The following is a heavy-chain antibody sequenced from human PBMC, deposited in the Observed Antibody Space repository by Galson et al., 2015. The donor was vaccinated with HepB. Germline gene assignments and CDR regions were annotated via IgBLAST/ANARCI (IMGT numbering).Heavy chain of an antibody. CDR2: IYSGGST. CDR1: GFTVSSNY. J-gene: IGHJ3*02. Sequence: SLRLSCAASGFTVSSNYMSWVRQAPGKGLEWVSVIYSGGSTYYADSVKGRFTISRHNSKNTLYLQMNSLRAEDTAVYYCASPAMVRGVFDAFDIWGQGTMVTVSS. D-gene: IGHD3-10*01. V-gene: IGHV3-53*04. CDR3: ASPAMVRGVFDAFDI.